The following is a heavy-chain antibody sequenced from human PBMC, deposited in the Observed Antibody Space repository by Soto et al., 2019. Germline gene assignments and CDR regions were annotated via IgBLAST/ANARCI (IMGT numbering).Heavy chain of an antibody. CDR1: GFTFTSSA. D-gene: IGHD4-17*01. V-gene: IGHV1-58*01. CDR3: AADPRYGDGMDV. CDR2: IVVGSGNT. J-gene: IGHJ6*02. Sequence: SVKISCKASGFTFTSSAVQWVRQARGQRLEWIGWIVVGSGNTNYAQKFQERVTITRDMTTSTAYMELSSLRSEDTAVYYCAADPRYGDGMDVWGQGTMGAGSS.